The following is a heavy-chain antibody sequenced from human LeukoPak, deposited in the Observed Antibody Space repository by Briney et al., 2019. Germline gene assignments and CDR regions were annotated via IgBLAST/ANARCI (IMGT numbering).Heavy chain of an antibody. D-gene: IGHD3-10*01. CDR3: ANSGSYYNVGTYYMDV. CDR1: GFTFSSYG. Sequence: AGGSLRLSCAASGFTFSSYGMHWVRQAPGKGLEWVAFIRYDESNKYYADSVKGRFTISRDNSKNTLYLQMNSLRAEDTAVYYCANSGSYYNVGTYYMDVWGKGTTVTISS. CDR2: IRYDESNK. V-gene: IGHV3-30*02. J-gene: IGHJ6*03.